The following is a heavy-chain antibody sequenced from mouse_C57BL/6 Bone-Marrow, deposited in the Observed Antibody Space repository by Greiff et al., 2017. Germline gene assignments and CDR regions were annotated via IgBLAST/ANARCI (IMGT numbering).Heavy chain of an antibody. CDR2: IYPGDGDT. CDR1: GYAFSSSW. V-gene: IGHV1-82*01. D-gene: IGHD2-1*01. CDR3: ARSGWYPWFAY. Sequence: QVQLQQSGPELVKPGASVKISCKASGYAFSSSWMNWVKQRPGKGLEWIGRIYPGDGDTNYNGKFKGKATLTADKSSSTAYMQLSSLTSEDSAVYFCARSGWYPWFAYWGQGTLVTVSA. J-gene: IGHJ3*01.